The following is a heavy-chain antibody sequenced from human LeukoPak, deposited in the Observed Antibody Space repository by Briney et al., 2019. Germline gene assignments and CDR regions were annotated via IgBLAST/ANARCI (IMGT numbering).Heavy chain of an antibody. CDR3: ARVDGSGYKPMDY. J-gene: IGHJ4*02. CDR1: GFTFSSYG. CDR2: ISFDGSNK. Sequence: GGSLRLSCAASGFTFSSYGMHWVRQAPGKGLEWVAIISFDGSNKDYADSVKGRFTISRDNSKKTLYLQMNSLRVEDTAVYYCARVDGSGYKPMDYWGEGTLVTVFS. V-gene: IGHV3-33*08. D-gene: IGHD3-22*01.